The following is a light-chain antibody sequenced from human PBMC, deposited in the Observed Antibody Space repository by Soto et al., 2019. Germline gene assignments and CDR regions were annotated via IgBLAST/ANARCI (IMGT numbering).Light chain of an antibody. J-gene: IGLJ3*02. V-gene: IGLV2-14*03. CDR3: SSYSFTLCLWV. CDR2: DVS. Sequence: QSVLTQPASVSGSPGQSITISCTGTSVKNVSWYQQHPGQAPKHLIYDVSYRPSGISQRFSASESAYTASLTISGLQAEDAAEYYCSSYSFTLCLWVFGGGTKLTVL. CDR1: SVKN.